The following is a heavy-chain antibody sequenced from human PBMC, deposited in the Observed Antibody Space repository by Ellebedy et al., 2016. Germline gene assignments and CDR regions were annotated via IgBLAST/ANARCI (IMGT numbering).Heavy chain of an antibody. V-gene: IGHV3-53*01. Sequence: GGSLRLSCAASGFTVSSNYMSWVRQAPGKGLEWVSVIYSGGSTYYADSVKGRFTISRDNSKNTLYLQMNSLRAEDTAVYYCARESSSSGYFDYWGQGTLVTVSS. D-gene: IGHD6-6*01. CDR3: ARESSSSGYFDY. CDR1: GFTVSSNY. J-gene: IGHJ4*02. CDR2: IYSGGST.